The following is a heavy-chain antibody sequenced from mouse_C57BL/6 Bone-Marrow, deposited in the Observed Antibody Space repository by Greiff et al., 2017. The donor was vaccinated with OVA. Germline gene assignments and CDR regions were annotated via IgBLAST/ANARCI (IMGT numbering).Heavy chain of an antibody. CDR1: GYTFTDYN. V-gene: IGHV1-18*01. Sequence: EVQLQQSEPELVKPGASVKIPCKASGYTFTDYNMDWVKQSHGKSLEWIGDINPNNGGTIYNQKFKGKATLTVDKSSSTAYMELRSLTSEDTAVYYCARGAITTVVEEYFDVWGTGTTVTVSS. CDR2: INPNNGGT. J-gene: IGHJ1*03. D-gene: IGHD1-1*01. CDR3: ARGAITTVVEEYFDV.